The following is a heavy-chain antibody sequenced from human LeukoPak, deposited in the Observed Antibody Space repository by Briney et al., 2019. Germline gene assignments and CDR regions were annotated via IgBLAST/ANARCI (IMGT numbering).Heavy chain of an antibody. D-gene: IGHD1-20*01. CDR2: ISSSSSYI. CDR1: GFTFSSYS. V-gene: IGHV3-21*01. Sequence: GGSLRLSCAASGFTFSSYSMNWVRQAPGKGLEWVSSISSSSSYIYYADSVKGRFTISRDNAKNSLYLQMNSLRAEDTAVYYCARDAYNWNDRAPLDYWGQGTLVTVSS. CDR3: ARDAYNWNDRAPLDY. J-gene: IGHJ4*02.